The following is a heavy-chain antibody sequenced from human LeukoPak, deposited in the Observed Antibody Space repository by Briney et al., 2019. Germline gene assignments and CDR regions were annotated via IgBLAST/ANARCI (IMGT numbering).Heavy chain of an antibody. V-gene: IGHV4-39*07. J-gene: IGHJ6*03. Sequence: SETLSLTCTVSGGSISSSSYYWGWIRQPPGKGLEWIGSIYYSGSTYYNPSLKSRVTISVDTSKNQFSLKLSSVTAADTAVYNCARVQWELLGGDYYYMDVWGKGTTVTVSS. CDR1: GGSISSSSYY. D-gene: IGHD1-26*01. CDR3: ARVQWELLGGDYYYMDV. CDR2: IYYSGST.